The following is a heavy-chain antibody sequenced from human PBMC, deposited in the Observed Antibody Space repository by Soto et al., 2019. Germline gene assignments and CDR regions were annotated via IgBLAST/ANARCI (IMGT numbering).Heavy chain of an antibody. V-gene: IGHV1-18*04. CDR2: ISGKKGHT. CDR3: DRSAYYEDPGTCEH. D-gene: IGHD1-26*01. Sequence: QVHLVQSGGELKKPGASVKVSCKASGYSVSDCGITWVRQAPGQGLEWMGWISGKKGHTNYAQKVQGRVTLTADTSTSTAYMAVRGLTSHDPDIYYCDRSAYYEDPGTCEHWGQGNPVTVSS. J-gene: IGHJ4*02. CDR1: GYSVSDCG.